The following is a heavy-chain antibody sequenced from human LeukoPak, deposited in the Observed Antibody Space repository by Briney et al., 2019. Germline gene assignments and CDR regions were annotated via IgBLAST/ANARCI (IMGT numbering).Heavy chain of an antibody. CDR1: GGSISSYY. Sequence: PSETLSLTCTVSGGSISSYYWSWIRQPPGKGLEWIGYICYSGSTNYNPSLKSRVTISVDTSKNQFSLKLSSVTAADTAVYYCARINNWSYYYFDYWGQGTLVTVSS. D-gene: IGHD1-7*01. J-gene: IGHJ4*02. V-gene: IGHV4-59*01. CDR3: ARINNWSYYYFDY. CDR2: ICYSGST.